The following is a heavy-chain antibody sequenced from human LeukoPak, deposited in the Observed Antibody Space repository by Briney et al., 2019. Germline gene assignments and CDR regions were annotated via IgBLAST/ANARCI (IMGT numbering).Heavy chain of an antibody. V-gene: IGHV4-34*01. CDR2: IDHRGSA. J-gene: IGHJ4*02. CDR1: GASLSDYY. CDR3: TSLFSASGTFDS. D-gene: IGHD3-10*01. Sequence: ETLSLSCAVHGASLSDYYWTWIRQSPEKGLECIGAIDHRGSANYNPSLESRVTISLDTSKNQFSLNLASVTVADTAVYYCTSLFSASGTFDSWGQGTLVAVSS.